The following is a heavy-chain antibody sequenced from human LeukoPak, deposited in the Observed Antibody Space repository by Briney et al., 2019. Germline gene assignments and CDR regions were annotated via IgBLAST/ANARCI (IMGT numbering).Heavy chain of an antibody. V-gene: IGHV4-59*01. CDR3: ARDDGYSYGTLDY. D-gene: IGHD5-18*01. J-gene: IGHJ4*02. Sequence: SETLSLTCTVSGRSMRSYYWSWIRQPPGKGLEWLGYIYYSGSTNYNPSLKSRVTISVDTSKNQFSLKLSSVTAADTAVYYCARDDGYSYGTLDYWGQGTLVTVSS. CDR1: GRSMRSYY. CDR2: IYYSGST.